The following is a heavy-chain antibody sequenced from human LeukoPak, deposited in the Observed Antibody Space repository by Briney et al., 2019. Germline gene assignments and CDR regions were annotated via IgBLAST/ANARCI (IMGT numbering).Heavy chain of an antibody. V-gene: IGHV4-59*12. CDR3: ARATYSSGWYGPRPSYYFDY. Sequence: PSETLSLTCSVSGGSISSYYWSWIRQPPGKGLEWIGYIYHSGSTYYNPSLKSRVTISVDRSKNQFSLKLSSVTAADTAVYYCARATYSSGWYGPRPSYYFDYWGQGTLVTVSS. CDR2: IYHSGST. CDR1: GGSISSYY. J-gene: IGHJ4*02. D-gene: IGHD6-19*01.